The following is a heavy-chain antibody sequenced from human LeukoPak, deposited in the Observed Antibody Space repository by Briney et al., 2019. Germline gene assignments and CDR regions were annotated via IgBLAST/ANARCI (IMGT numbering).Heavy chain of an antibody. CDR3: AREGLMVRGYNWFDP. CDR1: GGSISSSSYY. V-gene: IGHV4-39*07. J-gene: IGHJ5*02. Sequence: PSETLSLTCTVSGGSISSSSYYWGWIRQPPGKGLEWIGSIYYSGSTYYNPSLKSRVTISVDTSKNQFSLKLSSVTAADTAVYYCAREGLMVRGYNWFDPWGQGTLVTVSS. CDR2: IYYSGST. D-gene: IGHD3-10*01.